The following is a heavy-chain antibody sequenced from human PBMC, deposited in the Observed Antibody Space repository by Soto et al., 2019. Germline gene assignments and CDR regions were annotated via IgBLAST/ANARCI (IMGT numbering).Heavy chain of an antibody. Sequence: SETLSLTCTVSGGSISSYYWSWIRQPAGKGLEWIGRIYTSGSTNYNPSLKSRVTMSVDTSKNQFSLKLSSVTAADTAVYYCARVHFWSGLPSHFDYWGQGTLVTVSS. V-gene: IGHV4-4*07. CDR1: GGSISSYY. CDR2: IYTSGST. J-gene: IGHJ4*02. CDR3: ARVHFWSGLPSHFDY. D-gene: IGHD3-3*02.